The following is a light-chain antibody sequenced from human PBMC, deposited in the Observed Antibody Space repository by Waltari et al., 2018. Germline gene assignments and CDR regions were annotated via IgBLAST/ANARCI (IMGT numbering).Light chain of an antibody. CDR1: SSDVGGYNY. J-gene: IGLJ2*01. Sequence: QSALTQPRSVSGSPGQSVTISCTGTSSDVGGYNYVSWYKQHPGEVPKRMIYDVPKRPSGVPARFSGSKSGHTASLTISGLQAEDEADYYCCSYAQTYTLIFGGGTKVTVL. CDR2: DVP. CDR3: CSYAQTYTLI. V-gene: IGLV2-11*01.